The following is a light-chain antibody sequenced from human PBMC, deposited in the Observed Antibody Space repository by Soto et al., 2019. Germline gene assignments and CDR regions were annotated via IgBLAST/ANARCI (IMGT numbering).Light chain of an antibody. J-gene: IGKJ4*01. V-gene: IGKV3-11*01. CDR2: DAS. Sequence: EIVLTQSPATLSLSPGERATLSCRASQSVSSYLAWYQQKPGQSPRLLIYDASNRATGIPARFSGSGSGTDFTLTITSLEPEDFAVYYCQQRSNWPSPCGGGTKVEIK. CDR3: QQRSNWPSP. CDR1: QSVSSY.